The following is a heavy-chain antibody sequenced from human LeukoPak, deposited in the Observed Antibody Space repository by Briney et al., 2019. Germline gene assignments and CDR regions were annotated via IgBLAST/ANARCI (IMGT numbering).Heavy chain of an antibody. V-gene: IGHV4-61*08. J-gene: IGHJ4*02. D-gene: IGHD3/OR15-3a*01. CDR3: ARARSDLFDY. CDR2: IYYSGST. Sequence: SETLSLTCTVSGGSISSGGYYWSWIRQHPGKGLEWIGYIYYSGSTYYNPSLKSRVTISVDTSKNQCSLKLSSVTAADTAIYYCARARSDLFDYWGQGTLVTVSS. CDR1: GGSISSGGYY.